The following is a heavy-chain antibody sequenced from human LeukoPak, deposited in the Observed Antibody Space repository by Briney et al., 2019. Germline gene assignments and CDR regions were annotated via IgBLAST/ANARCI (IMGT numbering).Heavy chain of an antibody. CDR3: ARCGYDHCNIPLIH. CDR1: GYTFTSYG. Sequence: ASVTVSCKASGYTFTSYGISWVRQAPGQGLEWMGWISAYNGNTNYAQKLQGRVTMTTDTSTSTAYMELRSLRSDDTAVYYCARCGYDHCNIPLIHWGQGTLVTVSS. D-gene: IGHD5-12*01. J-gene: IGHJ4*02. V-gene: IGHV1-18*04. CDR2: ISAYNGNT.